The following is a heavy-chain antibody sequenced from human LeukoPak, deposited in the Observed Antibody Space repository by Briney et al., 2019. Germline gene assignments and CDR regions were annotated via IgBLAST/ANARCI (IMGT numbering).Heavy chain of an antibody. CDR1: GFTFSSYA. Sequence: GGSLRLSCAASGFTFSSYAMSWVRQAPGKGLEWVSAISGSGGSTYYADSVKGRFTISRDNSKNTLYLQMNSLRAEDTAVYYCVKGLSAFYYFDYWGQGTLVTVSS. V-gene: IGHV3-23*01. D-gene: IGHD2/OR15-2a*01. CDR2: ISGSGGST. CDR3: VKGLSAFYYFDY. J-gene: IGHJ4*02.